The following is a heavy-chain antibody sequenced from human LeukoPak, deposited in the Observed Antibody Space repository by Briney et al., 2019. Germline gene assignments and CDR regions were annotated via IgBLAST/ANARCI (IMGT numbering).Heavy chain of an antibody. J-gene: IGHJ4*02. CDR1: GGSFSGYY. V-gene: IGHV4-34*01. CDR2: INHSGST. Sequence: SETLSLTCAVYGGSFSGYYWSWIRQPPGKGLEWIGEINHSGSTNYNPSLKSRVTISVDTSKNQFSLKLSSVTAADTAVYYCARYRRNSSSLDYWGQGTLVTVSS. D-gene: IGHD6-6*01. CDR3: ARYRRNSSSLDY.